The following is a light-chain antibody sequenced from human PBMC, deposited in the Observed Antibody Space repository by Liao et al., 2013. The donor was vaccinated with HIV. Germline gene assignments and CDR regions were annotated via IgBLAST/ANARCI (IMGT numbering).Light chain of an antibody. CDR3: QVWDSSSDHWV. V-gene: IGLV3-21*04. Sequence: SYVLTQPPSVSVAPGKTARITCGGTNIGIKSVHWYQQRPGQAPVLVIYYDSDRPSGIPERFSGSNSGNTATLTVSRVEAGDEADYFCQVWDSSSDHWVFGGGTKLTVL. CDR2: YDS. J-gene: IGLJ3*02. CDR1: NIGIKS.